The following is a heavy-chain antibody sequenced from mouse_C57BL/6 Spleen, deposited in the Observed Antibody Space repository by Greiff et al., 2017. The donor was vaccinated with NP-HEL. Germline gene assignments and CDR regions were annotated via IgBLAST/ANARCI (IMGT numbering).Heavy chain of an antibody. CDR3: ARGSSYFDY. CDR1: GYTFTSYW. D-gene: IGHD1-1*01. J-gene: IGHJ2*01. Sequence: QVQLQQPGAELVMPGASVKLSCKASGYTFTSYWMHWVKQRPGQGLEWIGEIDPSDSYPNYNQKFKGKSTLTVDKSSSTAYMQLSSLTSEDSAVYYWARGSSYFDYWGQGTTLTVSS. CDR2: IDPSDSYP. V-gene: IGHV1-69*01.